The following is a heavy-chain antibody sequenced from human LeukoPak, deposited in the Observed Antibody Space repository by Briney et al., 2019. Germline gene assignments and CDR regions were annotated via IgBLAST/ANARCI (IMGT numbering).Heavy chain of an antibody. J-gene: IGHJ4*02. D-gene: IGHD3-16*01. V-gene: IGHV4-34*01. CDR1: GGSFSGYY. CDR2: INHSGST. CDR3: ARLSLCPSGVVDY. Sequence: PSETLSLTCAVYGGSFSGYYWSWIRQPPGKGLEWIGEINHSGSTNYNPSLKSRVTISVDTSKNQFSLKLSSVTAADTAVYYCARLSLCPSGVVDYWGQGTLVTVSS.